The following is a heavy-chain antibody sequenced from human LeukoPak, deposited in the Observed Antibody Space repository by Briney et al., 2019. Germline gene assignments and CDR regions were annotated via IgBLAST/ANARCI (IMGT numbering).Heavy chain of an antibody. Sequence: SVKVSCKASGGTFSSYAISWVRQAPGQGLEWMGGVIPIFGTANYAQKFQGRVTITADESTSTAYMELSSLRSEDTAVYYCARESLIVVVPAAIAFDIWGQGTMVTVSS. CDR3: ARESLIVVVPAAIAFDI. CDR2: VIPIFGTA. J-gene: IGHJ3*02. V-gene: IGHV1-69*13. CDR1: GGTFSSYA. D-gene: IGHD2-2*01.